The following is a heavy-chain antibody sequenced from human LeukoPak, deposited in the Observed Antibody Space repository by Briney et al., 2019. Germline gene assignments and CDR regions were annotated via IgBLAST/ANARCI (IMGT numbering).Heavy chain of an antibody. V-gene: IGHV3-74*01. J-gene: IGHJ4*02. CDR1: GFTFSNSW. CDR2: MKSDGSTT. CDR3: ARAGFFRFDY. Sequence: GGSLRLSCAASGFTFSNSWMHWVRQVPGKGLVWVSRMKSDGSTTNYADSVKGRFTISRDNAKNTLYLQMNTLTAEDTAVYYCARAGFFRFDYWGQGTLVTVSS. D-gene: IGHD1-14*01.